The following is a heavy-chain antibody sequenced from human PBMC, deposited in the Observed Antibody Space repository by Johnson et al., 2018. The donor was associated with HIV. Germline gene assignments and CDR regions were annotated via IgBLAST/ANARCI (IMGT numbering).Heavy chain of an antibody. J-gene: IGHJ3*02. CDR1: GFTFSSYG. V-gene: IGHV3-30*02. Sequence: QVQLVESGGGVVQRGGSLRLSCTVSGFTFSSYGMHWVRQAPGKGLEWVAFIRYGGSNKYYADSVKGRFTISRDNSKNTLYLQMNSLRAEDTAVFYCARDLGPGDDAFDIWGQGTMVTVSS. CDR3: ARDLGPGDDAFDI. CDR2: IRYGGSNK. D-gene: IGHD1-1*01.